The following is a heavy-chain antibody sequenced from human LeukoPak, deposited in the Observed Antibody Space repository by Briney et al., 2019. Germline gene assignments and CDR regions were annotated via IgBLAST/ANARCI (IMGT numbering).Heavy chain of an antibody. V-gene: IGHV3-23*01. J-gene: IGHJ4*02. D-gene: IGHD3-22*01. CDR2: ISGSGGST. CDR1: GFTFSSYA. Sequence: GGSLRLSCAASGFTFSSYAMSWVRQAPGKGLEWVSAISGSGGSTYYADSVKGRFTISRDNSKNTQHLQMNTLRVEDTAIYYCAKGHNGYYPYYFDYWGQGTLVTVSS. CDR3: AKGHNGYYPYYFDY.